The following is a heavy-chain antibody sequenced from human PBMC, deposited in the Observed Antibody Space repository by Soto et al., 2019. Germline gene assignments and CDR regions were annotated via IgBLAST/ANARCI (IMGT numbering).Heavy chain of an antibody. J-gene: IGHJ4*02. CDR2: INPSGGST. CDR1: GYTFTSYY. V-gene: IGHV1-46*03. D-gene: IGHD2-21*02. CDR3: ARPNAVTVGFDY. Sequence: QVQLVQSGAEVKKPGASVKVSCKASGYTFTSYYMHWVRQAPGQGLEWMGIINPSGGSTSYAQRFQGRVTVTRDTSTSTVYMELSSLRSEDTAVYYCARPNAVTVGFDYWGQGTLVTVSS.